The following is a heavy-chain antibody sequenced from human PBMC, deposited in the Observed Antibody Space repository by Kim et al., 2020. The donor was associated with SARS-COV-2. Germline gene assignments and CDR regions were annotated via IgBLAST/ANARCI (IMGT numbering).Heavy chain of an antibody. V-gene: IGHV4-39*01. CDR3: ARSGYSSGWYWFGAFDI. D-gene: IGHD6-19*01. Sequence: SETLSLTCTVSGGSISSSSYYWGWIRQPPGKGLEWIGSIYYSGSTYYNPSLKSRVTISVDTSKNQFSLKLSSVTAADTAVYYCARSGYSSGWYWFGAFDIWGQGTMVTVSS. CDR1: GGSISSSSYY. CDR2: IYYSGST. J-gene: IGHJ3*02.